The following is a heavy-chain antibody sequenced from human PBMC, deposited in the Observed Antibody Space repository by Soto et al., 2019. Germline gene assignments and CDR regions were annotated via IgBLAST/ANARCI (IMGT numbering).Heavy chain of an antibody. CDR3: ARADTAMVPIYYYYMDV. V-gene: IGHV3-48*01. CDR2: ISSSSSTI. J-gene: IGHJ6*03. CDR1: GFTFSSYS. Sequence: GGSLRLSCAASGFTFSSYSMNWVRQAPGKGLEWVSYISSSSSTIYYADSVKGRFTISRDNAKNSLYLQMNSLRAEDTAVYYCARADTAMVPIYYYYMDVWGKGTTVTVSS. D-gene: IGHD5-18*01.